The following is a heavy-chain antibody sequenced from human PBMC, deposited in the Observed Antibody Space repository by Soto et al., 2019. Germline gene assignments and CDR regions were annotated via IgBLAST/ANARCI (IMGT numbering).Heavy chain of an antibody. J-gene: IGHJ6*03. CDR2: IWYDGSNK. D-gene: IGHD4-17*01. Sequence: QVQLVESGGGVVQPGRSLRLSCAASGFTFSSYGMHWVSQAPGKGLEWVAVIWYDGSNKYYADSVKGRFTISRDNSKNTLYLQMNSLRGEDTAVYYCALDSVTTYYYYYVDVGGKGTTVTVSS. CDR1: GFTFSSYG. V-gene: IGHV3-33*01. CDR3: ALDSVTTYYYYYVDV.